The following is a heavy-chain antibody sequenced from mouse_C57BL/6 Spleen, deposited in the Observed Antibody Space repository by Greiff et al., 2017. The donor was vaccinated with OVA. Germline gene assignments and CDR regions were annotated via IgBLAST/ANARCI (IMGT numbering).Heavy chain of an antibody. V-gene: IGHV1-52*01. CDR3: ARTRGMRWYFDV. Sequence: QVQLQQPGAELVRPGSSVKLSCKASGYTFTSYWMHWVKQRPIQGLEWIGNIDPSDSETHYNQKFKDKATLTVDKSSSTAYMQLSSLTSEDSAVYYCARTRGMRWYFDVWGTGTTVTVSS. CDR2: IDPSDSET. CDR1: GYTFTSYW. J-gene: IGHJ1*03. D-gene: IGHD3-1*01.